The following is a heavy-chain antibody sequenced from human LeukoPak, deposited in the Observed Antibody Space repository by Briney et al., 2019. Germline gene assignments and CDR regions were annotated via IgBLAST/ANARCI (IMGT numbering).Heavy chain of an antibody. J-gene: IGHJ4*02. Sequence: PSETLSLTCAVCGGSFSGYYWGSICQPPGRGLEWIGEIKHSGSTTYNTSLKSRVTISVDTSKSNCSLRLSSVTAADTAVYYSARYSAAAASYFDYSGEGTLVTPSS. CDR1: GGSFSGYY. CDR3: ARYSAAAASYFDY. CDR2: IKHSGST. D-gene: IGHD6-13*01. V-gene: IGHV4-34*01.